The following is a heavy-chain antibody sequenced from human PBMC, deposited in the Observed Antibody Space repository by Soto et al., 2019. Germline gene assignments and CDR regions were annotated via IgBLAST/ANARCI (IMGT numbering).Heavy chain of an antibody. Sequence: GGSLRLSCAASGFTFSSYAMHWVRQAPGKGLEWVAVISYDGSNKYYADSVKGRFTISRDNSKKTLYLQMNSLRAEDTAVYYCARDSENGSGSYYNPYNWFDPWGQGTLVTVSS. D-gene: IGHD3-10*01. CDR3: ARDSENGSGSYYNPYNWFDP. CDR1: GFTFSSYA. V-gene: IGHV3-30-3*01. CDR2: ISYDGSNK. J-gene: IGHJ5*02.